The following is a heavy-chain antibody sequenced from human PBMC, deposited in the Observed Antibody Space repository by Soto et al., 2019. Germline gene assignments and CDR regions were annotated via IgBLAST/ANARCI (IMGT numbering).Heavy chain of an antibody. CDR2: IYWNDDK. D-gene: IGHD3-22*01. V-gene: IGHV2-5*01. CDR3: AHSGDSSSWHYDSSGYYDY. Sequence: GPTVVNHTQSLTLTCTFSGFSLGTSGVGVGWIRQPPGKALEWLALIYWNDDKRYSPSLKSRLTITKDTSKNQVVLTMTNMDPVDTATYYCAHSGDSSSWHYDSSGYYDYWGPGTLVTVSS. J-gene: IGHJ4*02. CDR1: GFSLGTSGVG.